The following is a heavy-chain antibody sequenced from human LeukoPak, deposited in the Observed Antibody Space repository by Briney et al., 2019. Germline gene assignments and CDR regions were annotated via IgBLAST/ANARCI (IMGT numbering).Heavy chain of an antibody. D-gene: IGHD3-3*02. V-gene: IGHV3-30*18. CDR2: IAYDGSNK. J-gene: IGHJ5*02. Sequence: GGPLRLSCAASGFTFSSSGMVWVRQAPGKGPEWVAVIAYDGSNKYYADSVKGRFTISRDNSKNTLYLQMNSLRVEDTAVYYCAKEAFWPVGFDPWGQGTLVTVSS. CDR3: AKEAFWPVGFDP. CDR1: GFTFSSSG.